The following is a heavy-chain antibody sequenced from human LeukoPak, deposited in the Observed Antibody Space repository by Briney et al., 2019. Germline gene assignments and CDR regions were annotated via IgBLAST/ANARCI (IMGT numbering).Heavy chain of an antibody. Sequence: ASVKVSCKASGYTFTGYYMHWVRQAPGQGLEWMGWINPNSGGTNYAQKFQGRVTMTRDTSISTAYMELSRLRSDDTAVYYCATPLYYDFWSGSPRDAFDIWGQGTMVTVSS. D-gene: IGHD3-3*01. J-gene: IGHJ3*02. CDR1: GYTFTGYY. CDR3: ATPLYYDFWSGSPRDAFDI. CDR2: INPNSGGT. V-gene: IGHV1-2*02.